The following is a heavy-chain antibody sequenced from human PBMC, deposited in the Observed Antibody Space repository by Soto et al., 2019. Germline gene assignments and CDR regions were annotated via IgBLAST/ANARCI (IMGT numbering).Heavy chain of an antibody. J-gene: IGHJ4*02. Sequence: SETLSLTCTFSGCSIRSGGFYWGWIRQHPGKGLEWVGYIYYSGSTYYSPSLKSRVTISVDTSKNQFSLKLSSVTAADTAVYYCARDPTYCSGGSCYWIWGQGTLVTVSS. V-gene: IGHV4-31*03. CDR3: ARDPTYCSGGSCYWI. CDR2: IYYSGST. CDR1: GCSIRSGGFY. D-gene: IGHD2-15*01.